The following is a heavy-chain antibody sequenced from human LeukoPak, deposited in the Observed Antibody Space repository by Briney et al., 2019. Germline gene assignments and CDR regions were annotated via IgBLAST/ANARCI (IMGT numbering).Heavy chain of an antibody. Sequence: PGGSPRLSCAASGFTLSNYGMHWVRQAPGKGLEWVVFICYDGSNKSYKDSVKGRFTISRDNSKNTLYLQMNSLRAEDTAVYYCAKSMGYSSSTSCYMQYYFDSWGQGTLVTVSS. V-gene: IGHV3-30*02. CDR3: AKSMGYSSSTSCYMQYYFDS. CDR2: ICYDGSNK. CDR1: GFTLSNYG. J-gene: IGHJ4*02. D-gene: IGHD2-2*02.